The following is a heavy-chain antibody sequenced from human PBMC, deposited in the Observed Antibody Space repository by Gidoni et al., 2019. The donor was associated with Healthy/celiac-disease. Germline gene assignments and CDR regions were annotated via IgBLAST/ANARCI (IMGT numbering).Heavy chain of an antibody. Sequence: QVQLVQSGAEVKKPGASVKVSCTVSGYTLTELSMHWVRQAPGKGLEWMGGFDPEDGETIYAQKFQGRVTMTEDTSTDTAYMELSSLRSEDTTVYYCATAGGSAMQGVYYYYMDVWGKGTTVTVSS. V-gene: IGHV1-24*01. D-gene: IGHD2-15*01. CDR2: FDPEDGET. CDR1: GYTLTELS. J-gene: IGHJ6*03. CDR3: ATAGGSAMQGVYYYYMDV.